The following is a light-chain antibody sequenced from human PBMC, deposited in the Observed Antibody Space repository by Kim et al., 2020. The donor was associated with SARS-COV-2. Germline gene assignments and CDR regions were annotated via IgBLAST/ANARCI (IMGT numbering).Light chain of an antibody. CDR2: GAS. J-gene: IGKJ2*01. CDR3: QQYNNWAYT. CDR1: QSVSSN. Sequence: EIVMTQSPATLSVSPGERATLFCRASQSVSSNLAWYQQKPGQSPRLLIYGASTRATGIPARFSGSGSGTELTLTISSLQSEDFAVYYCQQYNNWAYTFGQGTKLEI. V-gene: IGKV3-15*01.